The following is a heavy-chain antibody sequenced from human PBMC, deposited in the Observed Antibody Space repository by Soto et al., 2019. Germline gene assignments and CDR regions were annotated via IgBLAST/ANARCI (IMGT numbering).Heavy chain of an antibody. CDR1: GFTSSSYW. D-gene: IGHD1-26*01. V-gene: IGHV3-7*03. CDR3: ARNWREDYYGLAV. Sequence: PGESLKISCVASGFTSSSYWMSWVRQAPDMGLEWVANIKQYGSEKYYVDSVKGRFAISRDNAKNSLFLQMNNLVAEDTAVYFCARNWREDYYGLAVWGQGPTLTAS. CDR2: IKQYGSEK. J-gene: IGHJ6*02.